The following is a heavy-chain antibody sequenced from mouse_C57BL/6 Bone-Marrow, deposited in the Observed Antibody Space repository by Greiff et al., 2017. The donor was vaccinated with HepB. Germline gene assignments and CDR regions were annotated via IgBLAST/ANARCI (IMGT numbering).Heavy chain of an antibody. J-gene: IGHJ4*01. CDR3: TTNYGSSYYYAMDY. D-gene: IGHD1-1*01. Sequence: EVKLQESGAELVRPGASVKLSCTASGFNIKDDYMHWVKQRPEQGLEWIGWIDPENGDTEYASKFQGKATITADTSSNTAYLQLSSLTSEDTAVYYCTTNYGSSYYYAMDYWGQGTSVTVSS. CDR1: GFNIKDDY. V-gene: IGHV14-4*01. CDR2: IDPENGDT.